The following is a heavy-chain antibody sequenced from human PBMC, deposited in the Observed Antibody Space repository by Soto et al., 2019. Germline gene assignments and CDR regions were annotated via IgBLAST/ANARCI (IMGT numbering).Heavy chain of an antibody. CDR1: GGSLSSGAYY. CDR3: ATTYSGYFDN. D-gene: IGHD3-22*01. V-gene: IGHV4-31*03. CDR2: IYYSGNT. J-gene: IGHJ4*02. Sequence: PSETLSLTCTVSGGSLSSGAYYWNWIRQHPGKGLEWIAYIYYSGNTYYNPSLKSRITISVDTSRNQFSLKLSSVTAADTAVYYCATTYSGYFDNWGQGTLVTVSS.